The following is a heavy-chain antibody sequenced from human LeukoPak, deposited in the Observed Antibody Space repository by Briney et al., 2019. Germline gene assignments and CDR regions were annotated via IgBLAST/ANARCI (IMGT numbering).Heavy chain of an antibody. CDR3: TKDVSEDYRVWGSYRSDS. CDR1: GFTFRIYA. J-gene: IGHJ4*02. D-gene: IGHD3-16*02. V-gene: IGHV3-23*01. CDR2: VSGSGGTT. Sequence: GGSLRLSCAASGFTFRIYAMSWVRQAPGKGLEWVSSVSGSGGTTYYAESVKGRFTISRDHSKNTLFLQMNSLRAEDTAIYYCTKDVSEDYRVWGSYRSDSGGQGTLVTVSA.